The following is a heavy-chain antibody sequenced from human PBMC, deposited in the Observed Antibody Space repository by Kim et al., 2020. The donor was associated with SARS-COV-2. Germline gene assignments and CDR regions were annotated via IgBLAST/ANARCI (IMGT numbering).Heavy chain of an antibody. Sequence: SVKGRFTSSRDNAKNSLYLQMGSLRDEDTAVYYCARDSVPEWGYYYGMDVWGQGTTVTVSS. D-gene: IGHD3-3*01. V-gene: IGHV3-48*02. CDR3: ARDSVPEWGYYYGMDV. J-gene: IGHJ6*02.